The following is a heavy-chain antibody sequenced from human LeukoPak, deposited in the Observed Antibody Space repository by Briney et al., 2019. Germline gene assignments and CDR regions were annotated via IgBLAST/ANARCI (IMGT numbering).Heavy chain of an antibody. Sequence: SQTLSLTCTVSGGSISSGDYYWGWIRQPPGKGLEWIGYIYYSGSTYYNPSLKSRVTISVGTSKNQLSLKLSSVTAADTAVYYCARDHCISTSCYDFNFDYWGQGTLVTVSS. CDR1: GGSISSGDYY. V-gene: IGHV4-30-4*08. CDR2: IYYSGST. D-gene: IGHD2-2*01. J-gene: IGHJ4*02. CDR3: ARDHCISTSCYDFNFDY.